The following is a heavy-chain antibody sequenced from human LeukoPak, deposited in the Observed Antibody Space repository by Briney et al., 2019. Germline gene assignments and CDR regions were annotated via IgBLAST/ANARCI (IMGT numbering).Heavy chain of an antibody. V-gene: IGHV3-66*01. D-gene: IGHD3-10*01. CDR3: ARCGAYYYGMDV. J-gene: IGHJ6*02. Sequence: GGSLRLSCAASGFTVSGNYMTWVRQAPGKGLEWVSVIYSGGNTYYADSVKGRFTISGDSSKNTLYLQMNTLRAEDTAVYYCARCGAYYYGMDVWGQGTTVTVSS. CDR1: GFTVSGNY. CDR2: IYSGGNT.